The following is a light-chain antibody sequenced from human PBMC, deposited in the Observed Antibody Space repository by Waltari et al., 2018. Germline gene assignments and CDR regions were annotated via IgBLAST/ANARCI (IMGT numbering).Light chain of an antibody. CDR2: EVR. CDR3: CSHADTSPVI. CDR1: SNDVGNYYL. V-gene: IGLV2-23*02. Sequence: QSALTQPASVSGSPGQSLTISCNGTSNDVGNYYLVPWYQPQPGKVPKLLIYEVRKRASGVSARFSGSKSGNTASLTISGLQADDEGDYYCCSHADTSPVIFGGGTRLTVL. J-gene: IGLJ2*01.